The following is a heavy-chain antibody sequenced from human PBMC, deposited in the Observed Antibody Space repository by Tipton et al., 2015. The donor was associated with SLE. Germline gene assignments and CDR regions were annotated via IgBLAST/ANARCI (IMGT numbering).Heavy chain of an antibody. Sequence: SLRLSCAASGFTLSTYWMSWVRQAPGQGLEWVANIKQDGSEKYYAGSVEGRLTISRDNAKNSLSLEMNSLRVEDTAVYYCARGASDYDFWSDFYRRGTFDIWGQGTVVTVSS. CDR1: GFTLSTYW. D-gene: IGHD3-3*01. CDR2: IKQDGSEK. CDR3: ARGASDYDFWSDFYRRGTFDI. J-gene: IGHJ3*02. V-gene: IGHV3-7*01.